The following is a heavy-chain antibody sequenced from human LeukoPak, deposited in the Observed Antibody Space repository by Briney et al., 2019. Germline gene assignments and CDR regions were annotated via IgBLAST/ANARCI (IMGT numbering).Heavy chain of an antibody. V-gene: IGHV3-33*01. CDR2: IWYDGSNK. CDR3: ARDYDAVAATKDNWLDP. Sequence: GGSLRLSCAASGFTFSSYGMHWVRQAPGNGLEWVAVIWYDGSNKYYADSVKGRFTISRDNSKNTLYLQMNSLRAEDTAVYYCARDYDAVAATKDNWLDPWGQGTLVTVSS. J-gene: IGHJ5*02. CDR1: GFTFSSYG. D-gene: IGHD6-19*01.